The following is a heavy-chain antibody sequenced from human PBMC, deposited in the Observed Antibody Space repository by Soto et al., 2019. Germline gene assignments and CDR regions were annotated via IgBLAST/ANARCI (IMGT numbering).Heavy chain of an antibody. Sequence: ASVKVSCKASGYTFTGYYMHWVRQAPGQGLEWMGWINPNSGGTNYAQKFQGRVTMTRDTSISTAYMELSRLRSDDTAVYYCATKSLTKLLSGYSGYEKERDNWFVTWGQGTLVTVSS. CDR1: GYTFTGYY. D-gene: IGHD5-12*01. V-gene: IGHV1-2*02. CDR3: ATKSLTKLLSGYSGYEKERDNWFVT. J-gene: IGHJ5*02. CDR2: INPNSGGT.